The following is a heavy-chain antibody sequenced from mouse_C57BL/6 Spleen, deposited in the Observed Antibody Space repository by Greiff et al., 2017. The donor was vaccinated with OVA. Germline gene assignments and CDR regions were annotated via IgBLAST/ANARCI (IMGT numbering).Heavy chain of an antibody. Sequence: VQLQQPGAELVKPGASVKLSCKASGYTFTSYWMQWVKQRPGQGLEWIGEIDPSDSYTNYNQKFKGKATLTVDTSSSTAYMQLSSLTSEDSAVYYCARRGLNWDQFAYWGQGTLVTVSA. CDR2: IDPSDSYT. V-gene: IGHV1-50*01. CDR3: ARRGLNWDQFAY. CDR1: GYTFTSYW. J-gene: IGHJ3*01. D-gene: IGHD4-1*01.